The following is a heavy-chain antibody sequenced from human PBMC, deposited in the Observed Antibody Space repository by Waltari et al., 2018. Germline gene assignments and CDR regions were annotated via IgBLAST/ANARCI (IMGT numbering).Heavy chain of an antibody. V-gene: IGHV4-39*01. Sequence: QLQLQESGPGLVKPSETLSLTCSVSGASISSSNYYWGWIRQPPGKGLEWIGSMFNGGSTYYNPPLKGRVTISVDTSKNQCSLRLNSVTAADTAIYYCARHGYSGGWFDPWGQGTLVTVSS. D-gene: IGHD5-18*01. CDR3: ARHGYSGGWFDP. J-gene: IGHJ5*02. CDR1: GASISSSNYY. CDR2: MFNGGST.